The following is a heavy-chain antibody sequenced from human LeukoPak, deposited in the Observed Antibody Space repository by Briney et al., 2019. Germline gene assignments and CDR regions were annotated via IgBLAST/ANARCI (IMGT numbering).Heavy chain of an antibody. D-gene: IGHD3-10*01. V-gene: IGHV3-23*01. J-gene: IGHJ4*02. CDR2: ISGSGGST. CDR1: GFTFISYA. CDR3: AKARLWFGELDY. Sequence: PGGSLRLSCAASGFTFISYAMSWVRQAPGKGLEWVSAISGSGGSTYYADSVKGRFTISRDNSENTLYLQMNSLRAEDTAVYYCAKARLWFGELDYWGQGTLVTVSS.